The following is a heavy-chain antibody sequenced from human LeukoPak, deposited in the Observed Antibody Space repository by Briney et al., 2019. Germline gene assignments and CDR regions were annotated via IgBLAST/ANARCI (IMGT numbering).Heavy chain of an antibody. J-gene: IGHJ4*02. V-gene: IGHV3-7*01. CDR3: ARGPNYGDRVDFLVS. CDR1: GFIFSSHL. CDR2: IKQSGSEK. D-gene: IGHD4-17*01. Sequence: GGSLRLSCAASGFIFSSHLMTWVRQAPGKGLEWVASIKQSGSEKYYADSVKGRFTVSRDNAKNSLNLQVNSPSAGDTAVYYCARGPNYGDRVDFLVSWGQGTKVTVSS.